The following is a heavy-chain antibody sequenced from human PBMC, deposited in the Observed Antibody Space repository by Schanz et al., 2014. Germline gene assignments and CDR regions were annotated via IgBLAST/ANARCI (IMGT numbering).Heavy chain of an antibody. D-gene: IGHD5-12*01. CDR3: AGALATIRAESFDI. CDR2: MSGSGSTA. J-gene: IGHJ3*02. CDR1: GLNFDYYG. V-gene: IGHV3-48*03. Sequence: EVHLLESGGGLVQPGGSLRLSCATSGLNFDYYGMNWVRQAPGKGLEWVSGMSGSGSTADYADSVKGRFTISRDNAKNSLYLQMNSQRAEDRAIYYCAGALATIRAESFDIWGRGTMVAVSS.